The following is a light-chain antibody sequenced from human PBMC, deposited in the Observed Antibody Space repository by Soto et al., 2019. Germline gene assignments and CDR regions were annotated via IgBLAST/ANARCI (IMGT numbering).Light chain of an antibody. CDR2: GAS. CDR1: ESISHY. V-gene: IGKV1-39*01. J-gene: IGKJ1*01. Sequence: DIPMTQSPSSLSASVGDRVTITCRASESISHYLNWYQQKPGKAPNLLIYGASKLHSGVPSRFSGSGAGSDFALTISSLQPEDFATYYCQQSFTTPWTFGRGTNVEVK. CDR3: QQSFTTPWT.